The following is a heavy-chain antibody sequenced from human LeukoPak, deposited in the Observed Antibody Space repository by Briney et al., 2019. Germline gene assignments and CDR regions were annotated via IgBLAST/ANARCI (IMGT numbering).Heavy chain of an antibody. CDR3: ARDDSYPYSSSPDY. CDR2: ISAYNGNT. Sequence: GESLKISCKASGYTFTSYGISWVRQAPGQGLEWMGWISAYNGNTNYAQKLQGRVTMTTDTSTSTAYMELRSLRSDDTAVYYCARDDSYPYSSSPDYWGQGTLVTVSS. CDR1: GYTFTSYG. V-gene: IGHV1-18*01. J-gene: IGHJ4*02. D-gene: IGHD6-6*01.